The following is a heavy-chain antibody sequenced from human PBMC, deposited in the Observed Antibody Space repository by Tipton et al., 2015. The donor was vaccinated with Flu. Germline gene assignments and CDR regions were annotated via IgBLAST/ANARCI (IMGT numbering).Heavy chain of an antibody. CDR2: IYNSGST. D-gene: IGHD6-19*01. CDR1: GGSISSRSYY. CDR3: AREKDSRGSEYFQQ. Sequence: PGLVKPSETLSLTCTVSGGSISSRSYYWGWIRQPPGKGLEWIGNIYNSGSTYYNPSLKSRVTISIDTSKNQFSLRLSSVTAADTAVYYCAREKDSRGSEYFQQWGQGTLVTVSS. J-gene: IGHJ1*01. V-gene: IGHV4-39*07.